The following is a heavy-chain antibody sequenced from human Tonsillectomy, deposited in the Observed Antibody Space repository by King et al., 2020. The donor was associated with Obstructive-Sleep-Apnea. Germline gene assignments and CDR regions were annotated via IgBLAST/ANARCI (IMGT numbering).Heavy chain of an antibody. V-gene: IGHV4-59*01. J-gene: IGHJ4*02. Sequence: QLQESGPGLVKPSETLSLTCTVSGGSISSYYWCWIRQPPGKGLEWIGYIYYSGNTNYNPSLKSRVTIAGETSKNQFPLKLRSVTAADTAVYYCAQTFMGAAAGQFDYWGQGTLVTVSS. D-gene: IGHD6-13*01. CDR1: GGSISSYY. CDR3: AQTFMGAAAGQFDY. CDR2: IYYSGNT.